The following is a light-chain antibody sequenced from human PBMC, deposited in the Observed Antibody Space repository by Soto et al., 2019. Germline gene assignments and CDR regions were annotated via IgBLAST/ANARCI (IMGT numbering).Light chain of an antibody. CDR3: SSYTYINTRACV. Sequence: QSVLTQPASVSGSPGQSITISCTGTSGDIGSYNRVSWYQQHPGKAPKLIIYEVTERPSGVSNRFSGSKSGNTASLTISGLQAEDEAEYYCSSYTYINTRACVFGTGTKLTVL. V-gene: IGLV2-14*01. CDR2: EVT. J-gene: IGLJ1*01. CDR1: SGDIGSYNR.